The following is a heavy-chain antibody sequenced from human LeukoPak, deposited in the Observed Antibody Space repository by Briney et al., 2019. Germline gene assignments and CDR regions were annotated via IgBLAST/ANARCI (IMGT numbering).Heavy chain of an antibody. CDR3: AKDIGWFDP. J-gene: IGHJ5*02. Sequence: GGSLRLSCAASGFTFRSYAMNWVRQAPGKGLEWVSAISGTGDSPHYADSVKGRFTISRDNSKNTLYLQMNSLRAEDTAFYYCAKDIGWFDPWGQGTLVTVSS. CDR1: GFTFRSYA. CDR2: ISGTGDSP. V-gene: IGHV3-23*01.